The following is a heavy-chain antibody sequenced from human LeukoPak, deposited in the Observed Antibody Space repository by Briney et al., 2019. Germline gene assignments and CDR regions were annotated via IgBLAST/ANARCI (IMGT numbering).Heavy chain of an antibody. CDR3: ARDRRSVTFGEVPVDP. V-gene: IGHV1-69*13. Sequence: SVKVSCKASGCTFSSYAISCVRHAPGQGLEWMGGIIPIFGTANYAQKFQGRVTITADESTSTAYMELSSLRSEDTAVYYCARDRRSVTFGEVPVDPWGQGTLVTVSS. J-gene: IGHJ5*02. CDR2: IIPIFGTA. CDR1: GCTFSSYA. D-gene: IGHD3-10*01.